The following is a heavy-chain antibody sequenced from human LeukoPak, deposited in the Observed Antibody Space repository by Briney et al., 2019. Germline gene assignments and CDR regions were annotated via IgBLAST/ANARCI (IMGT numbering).Heavy chain of an antibody. Sequence: GGSLRLSCAASGFTFSSYSMNWVRQAPGKGLGCVSSISSSSSYIYYADSVKGRFTISRDNAKNSLYLQMNSLRAEDTAVYYCATSAERTGYSSGLDCNWGQGTLVTVSS. V-gene: IGHV3-21*01. J-gene: IGHJ4*02. CDR1: GFTFSSYS. CDR2: ISSSSSYI. D-gene: IGHD6-19*01. CDR3: ATSAERTGYSSGLDCN.